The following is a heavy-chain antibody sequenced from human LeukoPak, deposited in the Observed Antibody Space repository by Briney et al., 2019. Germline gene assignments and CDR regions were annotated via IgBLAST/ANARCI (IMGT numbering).Heavy chain of an antibody. Sequence: CSVKVSCKASVGTFSSYAISCVRHAPVEGVEWGGDIIPIFVTANYAQRCQRSVTITADESTSTASMELRSLRSADTAVYYCATRDYYDPYSFNYWGQGPLVPVSS. CDR3: ATRDYYDPYSFNY. J-gene: IGHJ4*02. CDR2: IIPIFVTA. CDR1: VGTFSSYA. D-gene: IGHD3-22*01. V-gene: IGHV1-69*01.